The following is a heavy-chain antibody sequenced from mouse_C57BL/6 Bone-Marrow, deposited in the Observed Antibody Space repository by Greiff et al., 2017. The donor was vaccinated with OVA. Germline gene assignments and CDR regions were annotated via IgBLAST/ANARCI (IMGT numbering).Heavy chain of an antibody. J-gene: IGHJ2*01. V-gene: IGHV1-9*01. CDR1: GYTFTGYW. CDR3: ARRAFYPKITYDYAYFDY. D-gene: IGHD2-4*01. Sequence: QVQLQQSGAELMKPGASVKLSCKATGYTFTGYWIEWVKQRPGHGLEWIGEILPGSGSTNYNEKFKGKATFTADTSSNTAYMQLSSLTTEDSAIYYCARRAFYPKITYDYAYFDYWGQGTTLTVSS. CDR2: ILPGSGST.